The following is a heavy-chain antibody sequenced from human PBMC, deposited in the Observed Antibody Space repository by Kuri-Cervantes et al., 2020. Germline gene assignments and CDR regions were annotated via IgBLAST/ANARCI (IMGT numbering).Heavy chain of an antibody. CDR3: ATHTIAVAGTGGRDY. D-gene: IGHD6-19*01. CDR2: IKQDGREK. Sequence: GGSLRLSCAASGFTFSSYWMSWVRQAPGKGLEWVANIKQDGREKNYEDSGKGRFTISRENAKNSLYLQMNSWKAEDTAVYYFATHTIAVAGTGGRDYWGQGTLVTVSS. V-gene: IGHV3-7*01. CDR1: GFTFSSYW. J-gene: IGHJ4*02.